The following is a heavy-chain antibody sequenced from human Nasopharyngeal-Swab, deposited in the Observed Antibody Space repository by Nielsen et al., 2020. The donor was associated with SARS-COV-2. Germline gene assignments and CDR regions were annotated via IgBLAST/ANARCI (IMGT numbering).Heavy chain of an antibody. J-gene: IGHJ4*02. CDR3: VKVPYGSGSYPSYYFDY. CDR2: IYSGGST. Sequence: WIRHPPGKWLEWVSVIYSGGSTYYADSVKGRFTISRDNSKNTLYLQMSSLRAEVTAVYYCVKVPYGSGSYPSYYFDYWGQGTLVTVSS. V-gene: IGHV3-66*02. D-gene: IGHD3-10*01.